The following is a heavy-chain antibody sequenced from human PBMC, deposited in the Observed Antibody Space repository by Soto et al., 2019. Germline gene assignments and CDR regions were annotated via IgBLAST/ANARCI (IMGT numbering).Heavy chain of an antibody. J-gene: IGHJ4*02. CDR2: ISYDGSNK. D-gene: IGHD2-15*01. CDR1: GFTFSSYA. Sequence: GGSLRLSCAASGFTFSSYAMHWVRQAPGKGLEWVAVISYDGSNKYYADSVKGRFTISRDNSKNTLYLQMNSLRAEDTAVYYCARDKVVVVVAATGSLCYWGQGTLVTVSS. V-gene: IGHV3-30-3*01. CDR3: ARDKVVVVVAATGSLCY.